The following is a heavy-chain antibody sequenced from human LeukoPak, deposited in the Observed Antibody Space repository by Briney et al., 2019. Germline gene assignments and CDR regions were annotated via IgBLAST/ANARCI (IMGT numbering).Heavy chain of an antibody. CDR3: ARWTRQWLEGYYYYGMDV. Sequence: SETLSLTCTVSGDSISSTNYYWSWIRQPPGKGLEWIGYIYYSGSTNYNPSLKSRVTISVDTSKNQFSLKLSSVTAADTAVYYLARWTRQWLEGYYYYGMDVWGQGTTVTVSS. D-gene: IGHD6-19*01. CDR1: GDSISSTNYY. CDR2: IYYSGST. V-gene: IGHV4-61*01. J-gene: IGHJ6*02.